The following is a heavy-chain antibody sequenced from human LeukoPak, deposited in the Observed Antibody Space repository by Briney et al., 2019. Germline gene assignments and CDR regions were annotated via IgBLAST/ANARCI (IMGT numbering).Heavy chain of an antibody. CDR1: GFTFSSYG. Sequence: GGSLRLSCAASGFTFSSYGMHWVRQAPGKGLEWVAVIWYDGRNKYYADSVKGRFIISRDNSKNTLYLQMSSLRAEDTAVYYCARAGGLRIAVAPIDCWGQGTLVTVSS. CDR2: IWYDGRNK. V-gene: IGHV3-33*01. D-gene: IGHD6-19*01. CDR3: ARAGGLRIAVAPIDC. J-gene: IGHJ4*02.